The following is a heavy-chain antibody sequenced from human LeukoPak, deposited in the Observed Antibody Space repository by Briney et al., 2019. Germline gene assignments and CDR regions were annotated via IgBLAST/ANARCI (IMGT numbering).Heavy chain of an antibody. D-gene: IGHD5-24*01. J-gene: IGHJ4*02. CDR1: GFTFSNYA. V-gene: IGHV3-23*01. CDR3: AKDRLRAENY. Sequence: GGSLRLSCVASGFTFSNYAMNWVRQAPGKGLEWLSSIFNSGDASYYADSVKGRFTISGDNSKNTLFLQMNSLRPEDTAVYYCAKDRLRAENYWGQGTLVTVSS. CDR2: IFNSGDAS.